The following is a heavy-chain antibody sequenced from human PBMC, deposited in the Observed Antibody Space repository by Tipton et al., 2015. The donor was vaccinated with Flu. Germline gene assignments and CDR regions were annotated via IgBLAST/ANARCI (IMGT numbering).Heavy chain of an antibody. CDR2: INHSGTT. Sequence: TLSLTCAVFGGSFSGYYWSWIRQAPGKGLEWIGEINHSGTTNYNPSLKSRVTVSVDMSKNQFSLRLSSVTVADTAVYYCARAQHYDSSAYCYYYMDVWAKGTTVTVSS. V-gene: IGHV4-34*01. J-gene: IGHJ6*03. D-gene: IGHD3-22*01. CDR1: GGSFSGYY. CDR3: ARAQHYDSSAYCYYYMDV.